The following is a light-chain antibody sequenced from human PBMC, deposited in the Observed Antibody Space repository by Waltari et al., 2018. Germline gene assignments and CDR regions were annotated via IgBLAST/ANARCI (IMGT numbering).Light chain of an antibody. CDR2: DTS. CDR3: QQRRNWPLT. V-gene: IGKV3-11*01. CDR1: QSIHHY. J-gene: IGKJ4*01. Sequence: DIVLTQSPATLSLSPGERATLSCRASQSIHHYLASYQQRPGQAPMRLIYDTSNRATGISARFSGSGFGTDFTLTISSLEPEDFAVYYCQQRRNWPLTFGGGTKVEIK.